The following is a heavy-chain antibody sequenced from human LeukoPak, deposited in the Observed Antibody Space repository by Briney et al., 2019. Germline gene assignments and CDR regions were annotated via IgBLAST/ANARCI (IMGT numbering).Heavy chain of an antibody. J-gene: IGHJ6*03. Sequence: GASVKVSCKASGYTFTSYYMHWVRQAPGQGLEWMGIINPSGGSTSYAQKFQGRVTMTRDMSTNTVYMELSSLRSEDTAVYYCARDRDAATHYYYYMDVWGKGTTVTVSS. CDR1: GYTFTSYY. V-gene: IGHV1-46*01. CDR2: INPSGGST. D-gene: IGHD2-15*01. CDR3: ARDRDAATHYYYYMDV.